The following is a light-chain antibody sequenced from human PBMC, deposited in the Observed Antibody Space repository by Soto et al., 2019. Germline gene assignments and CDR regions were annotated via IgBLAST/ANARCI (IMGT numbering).Light chain of an antibody. CDR2: CND. J-gene: IGLJ3*02. CDR3: ATRDNSLSRWV. Sequence: QSVLTQPPSASGTPGQRVTISCSGSSSNIGTNYVYWYKQLPGTAPKLLIYCNDQRSSGVPDRLSGSKSGTSASLAISGLRSEDEADYYCATRDNSLSRWVFGGGTKVTVL. CDR1: SSNIGTNY. V-gene: IGLV1-47*02.